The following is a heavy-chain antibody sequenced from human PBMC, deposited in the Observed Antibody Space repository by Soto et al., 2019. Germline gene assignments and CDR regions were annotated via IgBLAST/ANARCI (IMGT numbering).Heavy chain of an antibody. D-gene: IGHD2-15*01. V-gene: IGHV3-49*03. CDR1: GFTFGDYA. CDR3: TRDTGYCSGGSCFLFDY. J-gene: IGHJ4*02. CDR2: IRSKAYGGTT. Sequence: GGSLRLSCTASGFTFGDYAMSWFRQAPGKGLEWVGFIRSKAYGGTTEYAASVKGRFTISRDDSKSIAYLQMNSLKTEDTAVYYCTRDTGYCSGGSCFLFDYWGQGTLVTVSS.